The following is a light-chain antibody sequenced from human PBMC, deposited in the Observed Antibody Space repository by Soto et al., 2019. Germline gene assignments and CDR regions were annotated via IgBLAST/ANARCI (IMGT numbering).Light chain of an antibody. CDR2: RAS. V-gene: IGKV3-15*01. CDR3: QQYYNWPPWT. Sequence: EIVMTQSPATLSVSPGERATLSCRASESVSDDLAWYQQKPCRAPRLLIYRASTRAAGGSARSSGSGSGTEFTLSISSLQPEDSAVYYCQQYYNWPPWTFGQGTKVDIK. CDR1: ESVSDD. J-gene: IGKJ1*01.